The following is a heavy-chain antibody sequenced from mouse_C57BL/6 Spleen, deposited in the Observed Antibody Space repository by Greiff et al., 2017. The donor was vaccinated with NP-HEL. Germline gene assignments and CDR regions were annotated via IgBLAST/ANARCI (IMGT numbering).Heavy chain of an antibody. J-gene: IGHJ1*03. D-gene: IGHD2-4*01. Sequence: QVQLQQPGAELVKPGASVKLSCKASGYTFTSYWMHWVKQRPGQGLEWIGMIHPNRGSTNYNEKFKSKATLTVDKSSSTAYMQLSSLTSEDSAVYYCARDDYDGYFDVWGTGTTVTVSS. CDR1: GYTFTSYW. V-gene: IGHV1-64*01. CDR3: ARDDYDGYFDV. CDR2: IHPNRGST.